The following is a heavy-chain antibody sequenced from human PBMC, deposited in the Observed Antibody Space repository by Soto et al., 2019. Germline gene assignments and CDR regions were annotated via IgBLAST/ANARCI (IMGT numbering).Heavy chain of an antibody. CDR2: IYWEDDK. CDR1: GFPRSTRGMG. J-gene: IGHJ4*02. D-gene: IGHD7-27*01. CDR3: AHRRSTGDLDY. Sequence: QITLKASGPTLVKPTQTLTLTCAFSGFPRSTRGMGVGWIHPPPGKALEWLRLIYWEDDKHYSPSLKSRRTITRYTANNHVVLSVINMDPVETGAYSCAHRRSTGDLDYWGQGTLVTVSS. V-gene: IGHV2-5*02.